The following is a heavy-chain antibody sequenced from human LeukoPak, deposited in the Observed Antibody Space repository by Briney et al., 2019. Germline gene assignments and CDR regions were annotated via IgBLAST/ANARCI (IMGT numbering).Heavy chain of an antibody. CDR1: GFTFSSYA. CDR3: ARGFESGRGY. Sequence: PGGSLRLSCAASGFTFSSYAMSWVRQAPGKGLEWVSSISSSSSYIYYADSVKGRFTISRDNAKNSLYLQMNSLRAEDTAVYYCARGFESGRGYWGQGTLVTVSS. J-gene: IGHJ4*02. CDR2: ISSSSSYI. D-gene: IGHD3-10*01. V-gene: IGHV3-21*01.